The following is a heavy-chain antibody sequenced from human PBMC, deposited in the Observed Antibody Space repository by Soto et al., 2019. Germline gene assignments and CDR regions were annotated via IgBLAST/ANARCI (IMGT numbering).Heavy chain of an antibody. CDR3: AREKGVLRYFGWSPTLDY. CDR1: GFTVSSNY. J-gene: IGHJ4*02. D-gene: IGHD3-9*01. Sequence: EVQLVESGGGLIQPGGSLRLSCAASGFTVSSNYMSWVRQAPGKGLEWVSVIYSGGSTYYADSVKGRFTISRDNSKNTLYLQMNSLRAEETAVYYCAREKGVLRYFGWSPTLDYWGQGTLVTVSS. CDR2: IYSGGST. V-gene: IGHV3-53*01.